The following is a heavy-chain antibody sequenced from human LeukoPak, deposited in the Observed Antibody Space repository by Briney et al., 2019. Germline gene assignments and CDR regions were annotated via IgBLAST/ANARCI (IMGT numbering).Heavy chain of an antibody. V-gene: IGHV3-23*01. J-gene: IGHJ4*02. CDR1: GFTVSSNY. D-gene: IGHD3-10*01. CDR3: AKAMVRGAKFDY. Sequence: GGSLRLSRAASGFTVSSNYMSWVRQAPGKGLEWVSAISGSGGSTYYADSVKGRFTISRDNSKNTLYLQMNSLRAEDTAVYYCAKAMVRGAKFDYWGQGTLVTVSS. CDR2: ISGSGGST.